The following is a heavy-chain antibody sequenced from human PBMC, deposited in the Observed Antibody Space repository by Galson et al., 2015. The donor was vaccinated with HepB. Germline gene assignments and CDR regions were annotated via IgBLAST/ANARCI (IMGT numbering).Heavy chain of an antibody. J-gene: IGHJ4*02. CDR2: IIPIFGTA. D-gene: IGHD6-6*01. CDR3: ARVVIAALAPSYYFDY. CDR1: GGTFSSYA. V-gene: IGHV1-69*13. Sequence: SVKVSCKASGGTFSSYAISWVRQAPGQGLEWMGGIIPIFGTATYAQKFQGRATITADESTSTAYMELSSLRSEDTAVYYCARVVIAALAPSYYFDYWGQGTLVTVSS.